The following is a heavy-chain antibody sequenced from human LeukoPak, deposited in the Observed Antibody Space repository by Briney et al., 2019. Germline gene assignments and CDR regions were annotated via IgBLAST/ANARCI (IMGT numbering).Heavy chain of an antibody. CDR3: ARLIRGGDCFDY. CDR2: INHSGST. CDR1: GGSFSGYY. J-gene: IGHJ4*02. D-gene: IGHD2-21*01. Sequence: PSETLSLTCAVYGGSFSGYYWSWIRQPPGKGLEWIGEINHSGSTNYNPSLKSRVTISVDTSKNQFSLKLSSVTAADTAVYYCARLIRGGDCFDYWGQGTLVTVSS. V-gene: IGHV4-34*01.